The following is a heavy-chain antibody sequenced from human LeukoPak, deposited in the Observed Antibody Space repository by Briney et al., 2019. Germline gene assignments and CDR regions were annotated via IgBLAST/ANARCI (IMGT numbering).Heavy chain of an antibody. Sequence: GSLRLSCAASGFTFSSYEMNWVRQAPGKGLEWVSYISSSGSTIYYADSVKGRFTISRDNAKNSLYLQMNSLRAEDTAVYYCARDGPSSWQWLVRGDPFDYWGQGTLVTVSS. CDR3: ARDGPSSWQWLVRGDPFDY. CDR2: ISSSGSTI. J-gene: IGHJ4*02. V-gene: IGHV3-48*03. CDR1: GFTFSSYE. D-gene: IGHD6-19*01.